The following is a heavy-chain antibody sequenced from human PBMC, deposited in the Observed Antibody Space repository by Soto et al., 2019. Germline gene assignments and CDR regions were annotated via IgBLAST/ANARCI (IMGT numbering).Heavy chain of an antibody. V-gene: IGHV4-59*01. CDR1: GGSISSYD. CDR3: ARVAPSVRSLDY. J-gene: IGHJ4*01. Sequence: PSETLCLTCTVFGGSISSYDGSWILQPTGKGLEWIGYIYYSGSTNYNPSLKSRVTISVDTSKNQFSLKLSSVTAADTAVYYCARVAPSVRSLDYWCPGTPV. CDR2: IYYSGST.